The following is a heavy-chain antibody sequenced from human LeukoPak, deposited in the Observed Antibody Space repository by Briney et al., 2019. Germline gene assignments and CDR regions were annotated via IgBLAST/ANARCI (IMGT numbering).Heavy chain of an antibody. CDR1: GYTFTGYY. CDR3: ARGLWYCGGDCYVN. J-gene: IGHJ4*02. D-gene: IGHD2-21*02. CDR2: INPNSGGT. Sequence: ASVKVSCKAFGYTFTGYYMHWVRQAPGQGLEWMGWINPNSGGTNYAQKFQGRVTMTRDTSISTAYMELSRLRSDDTAVYYCARGLWYCGGDCYVNWGQGTLVTVSS. V-gene: IGHV1-2*02.